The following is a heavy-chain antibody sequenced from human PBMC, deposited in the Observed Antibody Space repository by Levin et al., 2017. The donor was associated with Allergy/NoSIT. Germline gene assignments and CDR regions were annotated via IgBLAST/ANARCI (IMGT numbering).Heavy chain of an antibody. Sequence: LSGGSLRLSCAASGFTFSSYGMHWVRQAPGKGLEWVAVISYDGSNKYYADSVKGRFTISRDNSKNTLYLQMNSLRAEDTAVYYCAKDLPSISTSCYYCVVGMDVWGQGTTVTVSS. CDR3: AKDLPSISTSCYYCVVGMDV. CDR2: ISYDGSNK. V-gene: IGHV3-30*18. J-gene: IGHJ6*02. D-gene: IGHD2-2*01. CDR1: GFTFSSYG.